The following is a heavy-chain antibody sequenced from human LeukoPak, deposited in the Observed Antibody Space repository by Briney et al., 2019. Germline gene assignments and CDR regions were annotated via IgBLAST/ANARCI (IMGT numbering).Heavy chain of an antibody. Sequence: GESLKISCKGSGYSFTSYWIGWVRQMPGKGLEWMGITYPGDSDTRYSPSFQGQVTISADKSISTAYLQWSSLKASDTAMYYCARSYYDILTGLDAFDIWGQGTMVTVSS. CDR2: TYPGDSDT. CDR1: GYSFTSYW. V-gene: IGHV5-51*01. J-gene: IGHJ3*02. CDR3: ARSYYDILTGLDAFDI. D-gene: IGHD3-9*01.